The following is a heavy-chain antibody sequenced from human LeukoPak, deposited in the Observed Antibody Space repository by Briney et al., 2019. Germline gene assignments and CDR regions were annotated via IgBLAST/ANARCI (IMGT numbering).Heavy chain of an antibody. CDR3: ARGSSYWRWFDP. J-gene: IGHJ5*02. Sequence: SETLSLTCAGYGGSFSGYYWSWIRQPPGKGLEWIGEINHSGSTNYNPSLKSRVTISVDTSKNQFSLKLSSVTAADTAVYYCARGSSYWRWFDPWGQGTLVTVSS. V-gene: IGHV4-34*01. CDR1: GGSFSGYY. D-gene: IGHD1-26*01. CDR2: INHSGST.